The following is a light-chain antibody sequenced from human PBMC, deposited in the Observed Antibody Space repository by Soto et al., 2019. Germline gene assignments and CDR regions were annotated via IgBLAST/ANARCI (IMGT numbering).Light chain of an antibody. CDR3: QQYNNWPWT. CDR1: QSVSSN. Sequence: EIVMTQSPATLSVSPGERATLSCRASQSVSSNLAWYQQKPGQAPRLLIYGASTRATGIPARFSGSGSETEFTLTISSLQSEDFAVYYCQQYNNWPWTFGQGTKVAIK. V-gene: IGKV3-15*01. J-gene: IGKJ1*01. CDR2: GAS.